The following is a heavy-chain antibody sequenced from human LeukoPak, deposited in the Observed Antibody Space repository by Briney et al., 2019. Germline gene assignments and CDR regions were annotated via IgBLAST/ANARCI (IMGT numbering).Heavy chain of an antibody. V-gene: IGHV3-11*04. D-gene: IGHD3-22*01. J-gene: IGHJ4*02. Sequence: GGSLRLSCAASGFTFSDYYMSWIRQAPGKGLEWVSYISSRGSTIYYADSVKGRFTISRDNAKNSLNLQMNSLRAEDTAIYYCARDSADDSSGYYPFDYWGQGTQVSVSS. CDR3: ARDSADDSSGYYPFDY. CDR1: GFTFSDYY. CDR2: ISSRGSTI.